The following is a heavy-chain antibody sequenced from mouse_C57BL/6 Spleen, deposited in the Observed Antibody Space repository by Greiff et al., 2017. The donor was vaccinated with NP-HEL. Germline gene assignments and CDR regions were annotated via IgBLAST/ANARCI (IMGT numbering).Heavy chain of an antibody. CDR1: GYTFTSYW. Sequence: VQLQQPGAELVKPGASVKMSCKASGYTFTSYWITWVKQRPGQGLEWIGDIYPGSGSTNYNEKFKSKATLTVDTSSSTAYMQLSSLTSEDSAVYYCAREDIYDGYYTPWFAYWGQGTLVTVSA. D-gene: IGHD2-3*01. V-gene: IGHV1-55*01. J-gene: IGHJ3*01. CDR3: AREDIYDGYYTPWFAY. CDR2: IYPGSGST.